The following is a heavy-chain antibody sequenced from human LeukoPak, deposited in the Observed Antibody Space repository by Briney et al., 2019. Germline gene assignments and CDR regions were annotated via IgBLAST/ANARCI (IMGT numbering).Heavy chain of an antibody. D-gene: IGHD1-7*01. V-gene: IGHV3-30*04. J-gene: IGHJ4*02. CDR1: GFTFSSYA. CDR2: ISYDGSNK. CDR3: ASTRTTGDY. Sequence: GRSPRLSCAASGFTFSSYAMHWVRQAPGKGLEWVAVISYDGSNKYYADSVKGRFTISRDNSKNTLYLQMNSLRAEDTAVYYCASTRTTGDYWGQGTLVTVSS.